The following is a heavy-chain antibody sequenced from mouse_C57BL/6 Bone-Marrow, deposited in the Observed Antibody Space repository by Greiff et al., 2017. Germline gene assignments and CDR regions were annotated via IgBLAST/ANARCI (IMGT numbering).Heavy chain of an antibody. CDR1: GFSLTSYA. V-gene: IGHV2-6*01. Sequence: VIVVESGPGLVAPSQSLSITCTVSGFSLTSYAVNWVRQPPGKGLEWLGVIWGVGSTNYNSALKSRLSISKDNSKSQVFLKMNSLQTDDTAKYSCASECDYADWFAYWGQGTLVTVSA. CDR3: ASECDYADWFAY. CDR2: IWGVGST. D-gene: IGHD2-4*01. J-gene: IGHJ3*01.